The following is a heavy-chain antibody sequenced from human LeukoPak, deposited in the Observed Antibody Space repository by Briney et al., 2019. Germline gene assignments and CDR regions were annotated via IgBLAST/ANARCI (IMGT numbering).Heavy chain of an antibody. CDR2: ISDDGSNK. D-gene: IGHD5-12*01. Sequence: GGSLRLSCAASGFTFRSYGMHWVRQAPGKGLEWVAVISDDGSNKYYADSVKGRFTISRDNSKNTLYLQMSSLRAEDTAVYSCAKDQWDSGYDYPSYYYYYGMDVWGQGTTVTVSS. J-gene: IGHJ6*02. V-gene: IGHV3-30*18. CDR3: AKDQWDSGYDYPSYYYYYGMDV. CDR1: GFTFRSYG.